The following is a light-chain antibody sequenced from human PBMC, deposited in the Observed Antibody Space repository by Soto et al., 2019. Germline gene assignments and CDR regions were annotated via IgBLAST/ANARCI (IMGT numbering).Light chain of an antibody. V-gene: IGKV1-27*01. J-gene: IGKJ1*01. CDR2: AAS. CDR1: QGIKKY. Sequence: DIQMTQSPSSLSASLGDSVTITCRASQGIKKYFAWYQQKPGKVPTLLIYAASSLQTGVPSRFSGSGSGTDFTLTISSLQPEDFATYYCQKYDTVPWAFGQGTKVDIK. CDR3: QKYDTVPWA.